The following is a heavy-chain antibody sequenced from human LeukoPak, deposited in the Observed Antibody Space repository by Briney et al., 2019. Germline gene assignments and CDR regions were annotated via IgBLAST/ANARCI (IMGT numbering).Heavy chain of an antibody. CDR2: ISSSGSTI. CDR3: ARVPATYYYDSSGYYSPDY. CDR1: GFTFSSYE. Sequence: AGGSLRLSCAASGFTFSSYEMNWVRQAPGKGLEWVSYISSSGSTIYYADSVKGRFTISRDNAKNSLYLQMNSLRAEDTAVYYCARVPATYYYDSSGYYSPDYWGQGTLVTVSS. D-gene: IGHD3-22*01. J-gene: IGHJ4*02. V-gene: IGHV3-48*03.